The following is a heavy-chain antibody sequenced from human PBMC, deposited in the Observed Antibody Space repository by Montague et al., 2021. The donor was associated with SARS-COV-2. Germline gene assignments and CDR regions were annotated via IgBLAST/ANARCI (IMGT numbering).Heavy chain of an antibody. D-gene: IGHD4-17*01. J-gene: IGHJ4*02. V-gene: IGHV4-34*01. CDR3: AKYGDWFDY. Sequence: SETLSLTCAVYGGSFSGYYWSWIRQPPGKGLEWIGEINHSGSTNYNPSLKSRVTISVDTSKNRFSLKLSSVTAADTAVYYCAKYGDWFDYWGQGTLVTVSS. CDR2: INHSGST. CDR1: GGSFSGYY.